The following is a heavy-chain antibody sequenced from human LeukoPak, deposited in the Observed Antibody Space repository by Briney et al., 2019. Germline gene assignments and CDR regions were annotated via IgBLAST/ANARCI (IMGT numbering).Heavy chain of an antibody. J-gene: IGHJ5*02. CDR3: ARTDYGDYRYNWFDP. CDR1: GCTFSSYA. CDR2: IIPIFGTA. V-gene: IGHV1-69*01. D-gene: IGHD4-17*01. Sequence: VASVKVSCKASGCTFSSYAISWVRQAPGQGLEWMGWIIPIFGTANYAQKFQGRVTITADESTSTAYMELSSLRSEDTAVYYCARTDYGDYRYNWFDPWGQGTLVTVSS.